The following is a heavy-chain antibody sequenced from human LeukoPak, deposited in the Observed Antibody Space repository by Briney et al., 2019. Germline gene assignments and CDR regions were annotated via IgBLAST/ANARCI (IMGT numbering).Heavy chain of an antibody. V-gene: IGHV4-34*01. Sequence: SETLSLTCAVYGGSFSGYYWSWIRQPPGKGLEWMGEINHSGSTNYNPSLKSRVTISVDTSKNQFSLKLSSVTAADTAVYYCARRGRGYSYGSEDYWGQGTLVTVSS. CDR2: INHSGST. J-gene: IGHJ4*02. CDR3: ARRGRGYSYGSEDY. CDR1: GGSFSGYY. D-gene: IGHD5-18*01.